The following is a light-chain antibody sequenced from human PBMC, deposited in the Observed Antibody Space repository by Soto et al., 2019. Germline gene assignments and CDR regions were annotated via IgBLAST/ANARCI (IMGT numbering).Light chain of an antibody. J-gene: IGKJ1*01. CDR3: QQYGSSQT. Sequence: DIQMTQSPSSLSASVEDRVIITCRASQSISNHLNWYQQKPGKAPNLLIYGVSNLESGVPSRFSGSGSGTEFTLTISRLEPEDFAVYYCQQYGSSQTFGQGTKVDIK. CDR2: GVS. CDR1: QSISNH. V-gene: IGKV1-39*01.